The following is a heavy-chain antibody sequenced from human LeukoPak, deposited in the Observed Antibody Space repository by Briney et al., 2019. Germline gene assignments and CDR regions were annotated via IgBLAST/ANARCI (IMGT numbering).Heavy chain of an antibody. CDR1: GFTFSNAW. D-gene: IGHD4-17*01. J-gene: IGHJ3*02. V-gene: IGHV3-15*01. CDR2: IKSKTDGGTT. CDR3: TTSLSGDYSPPDAFDI. Sequence: GGSLRLSCAASGFTFSNAWMSWVRQAPGKGLEWVGRIKSKTDGGTTDYAAPVKGRFTISRDDSKNTLYLQMNSLKTEDTAVYYCTTSLSGDYSPPDAFDIWAKGQWSPSLQ.